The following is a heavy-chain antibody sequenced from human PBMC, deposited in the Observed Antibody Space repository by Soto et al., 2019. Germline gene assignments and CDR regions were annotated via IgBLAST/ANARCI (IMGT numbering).Heavy chain of an antibody. CDR3: ARGRSGQWLVFA. CDR2: ISSSGDTV. J-gene: IGHJ5*02. Sequence: QVQLVESGGGLVKPGGSLRLSCAASGFIFSDYYMIWMRQAPGKGLQWVSYISSSGDTVHHADSVKGRFTISRHNAKNSPYLQMNSLRPEDTAVYNSARGRSGQWLVFAWGQGILVTVSS. D-gene: IGHD6-19*01. CDR1: GFIFSDYY. V-gene: IGHV3-11*01.